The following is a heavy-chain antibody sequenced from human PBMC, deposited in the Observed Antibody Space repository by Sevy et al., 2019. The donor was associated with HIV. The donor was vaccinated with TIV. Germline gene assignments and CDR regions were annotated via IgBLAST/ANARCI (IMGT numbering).Heavy chain of an antibody. CDR2: IYHSGYS. Sequence: SESLSLTCAVSGYSISSDYYWGWIRQPPGKGLEWIGSIYHSGYSYYNPSLKSRVTISVDTSKNQFSLKLSSVTAADTAVYYCARAIGTQVAGLYYFDYWGQGTLVTVSS. D-gene: IGHD6-19*01. J-gene: IGHJ4*02. CDR3: ARAIGTQVAGLYYFDY. V-gene: IGHV4-38-2*01. CDR1: GYSISSDYY.